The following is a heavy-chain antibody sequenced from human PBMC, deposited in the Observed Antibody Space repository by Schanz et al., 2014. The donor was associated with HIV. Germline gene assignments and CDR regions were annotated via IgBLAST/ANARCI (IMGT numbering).Heavy chain of an antibody. CDR1: GGSINSRNYY. Sequence: QLQLQESGPGLVKPSGTLSLICTVSGGSINSRNYYWGWIRQPPGKGLEWLGNVFYSGTPYYNPXXXXXVTVSVDPSKNQFSLTLSSVTVADTAVYYCTRRARSAPSRGDYSGIGVWGQGTTVTVSS. V-gene: IGHV4-39*01. CDR2: VFYSGTP. CDR3: TRRARSAPSRGDYSGIGV. D-gene: IGHD3-10*01. J-gene: IGHJ6*02.